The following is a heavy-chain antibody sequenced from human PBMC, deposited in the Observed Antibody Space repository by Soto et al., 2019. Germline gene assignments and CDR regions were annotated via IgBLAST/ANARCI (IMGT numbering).Heavy chain of an antibody. CDR1: GFRFDEYN. D-gene: IGHD3-16*01. V-gene: IGHV3-43*01. J-gene: IGHJ6*02. CDR3: ARETLSYGSALDV. Sequence: GGSLRLSCAASGFRFDEYNMHWVRQAPGKGLEWLSLITWNGANTYYADSVTGRFTISRDGTTKSVSLQMTSLKREDTGLYYCARETLSYGSALDVWGQGTTVTFSS. CDR2: ITWNGANT.